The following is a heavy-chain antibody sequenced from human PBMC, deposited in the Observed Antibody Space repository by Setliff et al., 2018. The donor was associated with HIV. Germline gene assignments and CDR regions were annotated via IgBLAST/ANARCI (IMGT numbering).Heavy chain of an antibody. CDR2: IRSKTSGGTT. V-gene: IGHV3-49*04. Sequence: PGGSLRLSCTASGFTFGDHAMSWVRQAPGKGLEWVSFIRSKTSGGTTEYAASVKGRFTLSRDDSKNTLYLQMHSLKPEDTAVYYCTTYSGYTDGPIEKNFDYWGRGTPVTVSS. CDR3: TTYSGYTDGPIEKNFDY. CDR1: GFTFGDHA. J-gene: IGHJ4*02. D-gene: IGHD5-12*01.